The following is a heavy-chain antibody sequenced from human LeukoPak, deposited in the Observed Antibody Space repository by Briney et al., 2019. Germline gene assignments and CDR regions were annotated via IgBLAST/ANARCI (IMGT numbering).Heavy chain of an antibody. CDR2: IGTAGDT. D-gene: IGHD1-26*01. J-gene: IGHJ6*03. CDR3: ARSVGGSNYMDV. Sequence: GGSLRLSCAASGFYFSNFDMHWVRQVTGQGLEWVSAIGTAGDTYYSGSVKGRFTLSRENAKNSLYLQMNNLRAGDTAVYYCARSVGGSNYMDVWGKGTTGTVSS. CDR1: GFYFSNFD. V-gene: IGHV3-13*01.